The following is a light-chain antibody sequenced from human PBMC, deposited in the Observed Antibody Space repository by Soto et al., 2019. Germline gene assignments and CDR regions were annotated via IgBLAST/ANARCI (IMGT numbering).Light chain of an antibody. CDR1: QSVSSY. V-gene: IGKV3-11*01. J-gene: IGKJ5*01. CDR3: QQRSNWPPVIT. Sequence: EIVLTQSPATLSLSPGERATLSCRASQSVSSYLAWYQQKPGQAPGLLIYDASNRATGIPARFSGSGSGTDFTLTISSLEPEDFAVYYCQQRSNWPPVITFGQGTRLEIK. CDR2: DAS.